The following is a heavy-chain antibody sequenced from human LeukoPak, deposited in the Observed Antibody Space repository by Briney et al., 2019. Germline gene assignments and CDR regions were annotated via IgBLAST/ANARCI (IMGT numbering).Heavy chain of an antibody. J-gene: IGHJ4*02. D-gene: IGHD2-15*01. Sequence: GGSLRLSCAASGFTFNDYAMQWVRQAPGKGLEWVSGISWNSGIIGYADSVKGRFTISRDNVKNSLYLQVNSLRAEDTALYYCAKDLLALFQAIDSWGQGTLVTVSS. CDR1: GFTFNDYA. CDR3: AKDLLALFQAIDS. CDR2: ISWNSGII. V-gene: IGHV3-9*01.